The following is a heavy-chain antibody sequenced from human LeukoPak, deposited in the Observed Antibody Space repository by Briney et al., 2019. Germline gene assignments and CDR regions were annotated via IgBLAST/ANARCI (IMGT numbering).Heavy chain of an antibody. CDR2: IYSGGST. V-gene: IGHV3-53*01. J-gene: IGHJ4*02. Sequence: GGSLRLSCAASGFTVSSNYMSWVRQAPGKGLEWVSVIYSGGSTYYADSVKGRFTISRDNSKNTLYLQMNSLRAEDTAVYYCAKVAPFAYYYDTTDYWGQGTLVTVSS. CDR1: GFTVSSNY. CDR3: AKVAPFAYYYDTTDY. D-gene: IGHD3-22*01.